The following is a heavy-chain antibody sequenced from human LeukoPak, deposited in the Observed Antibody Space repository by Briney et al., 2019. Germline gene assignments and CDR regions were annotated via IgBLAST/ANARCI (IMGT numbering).Heavy chain of an antibody. CDR2: IYYSGST. CDR1: GGSISSYY. V-gene: IGHV4-59*08. D-gene: IGHD3-22*01. Sequence: SETLSLTCTVSGGSISSYYWSWIRQPPGKGLEWIGYIYYSGSTNYNPSLKSRVTISVDTSKNQFSLKLSSVTATDTAVYYCARHYDSSAYWYYFDYWGQGTLVTVSS. J-gene: IGHJ4*02. CDR3: ARHYDSSAYWYYFDY.